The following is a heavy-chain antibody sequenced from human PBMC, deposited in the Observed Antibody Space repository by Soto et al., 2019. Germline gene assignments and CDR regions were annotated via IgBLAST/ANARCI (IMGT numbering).Heavy chain of an antibody. V-gene: IGHV4-39*02. CDR3: AIAVAGTSGWFDP. D-gene: IGHD6-19*01. CDR2: IYYSGST. Sequence: QLQLQESGPGLVKPSETLSLTCTVSGGSIRSGVYFWAWVRQPPGKALEWIGSIYYSGSTYYNPSLRSRVTMSVDTSRHQFSLSMNSVTATDTAVYYCAIAVAGTSGWFDPWGQGTLVTVSS. CDR1: GGSIRSGVYF. J-gene: IGHJ5*02.